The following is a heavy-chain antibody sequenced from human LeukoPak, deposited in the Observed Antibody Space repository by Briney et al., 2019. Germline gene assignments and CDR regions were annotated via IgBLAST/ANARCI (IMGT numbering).Heavy chain of an antibody. CDR1: GFTFSSYG. D-gene: IGHD2/OR15-2a*01. CDR3: AREGPRGNSQFDY. CDR2: IWYDGSNK. V-gene: IGHV3-33*01. J-gene: IGHJ4*02. Sequence: GGSLRLSYAASGFTFSSYGMHWVRQAPGKGLEWVALIWYDGSNKYYTDSVKGRLTISRDNSKNTLYLQMNSLRAEDTAIYYCAREGPRGNSQFDYWGQGTLVTVSS.